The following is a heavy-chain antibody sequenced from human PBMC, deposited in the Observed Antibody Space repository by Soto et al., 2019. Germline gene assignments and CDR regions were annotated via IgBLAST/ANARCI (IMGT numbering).Heavy chain of an antibody. CDR3: ANLRMSPTVADY. CDR2: IYHSGGT. CDR1: GDSISSSSNW. D-gene: IGHD4-17*01. J-gene: IGHJ4*02. Sequence: QVQLQESGPGLVKPSGTLSLTCAVSGDSISSSSNWWNWVRQPPGKGLEWIGEIYHSGGTNYNPSLKSRVTISVDKSKSQFALKLNSVTAADTAVYYCANLRMSPTVADYWGQGTLVTVSS. V-gene: IGHV4-4*02.